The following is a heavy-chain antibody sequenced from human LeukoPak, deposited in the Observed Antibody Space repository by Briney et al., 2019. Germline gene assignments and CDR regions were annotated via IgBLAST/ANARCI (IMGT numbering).Heavy chain of an antibody. CDR2: INHSGST. CDR1: GGSVSSSSYY. CDR3: ARAGYDFWSGYYTGSFQGNWFDP. J-gene: IGHJ5*02. V-gene: IGHV4-39*07. D-gene: IGHD3-3*01. Sequence: SETLSLTCTISGGSVSSSSYYWGWIRQPPGKGLEWIGEINHSGSTNYNPSLKSRVTISVDTSKNQFSLKLSSVTAADTAVYYCARAGYDFWSGYYTGSFQGNWFDPWGQGTLVTVSS.